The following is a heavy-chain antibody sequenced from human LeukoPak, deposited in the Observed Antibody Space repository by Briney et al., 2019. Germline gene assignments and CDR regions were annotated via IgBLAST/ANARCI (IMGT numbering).Heavy chain of an antibody. J-gene: IGHJ4*02. CDR3: ARLYSSGWYVEY. V-gene: IGHV1-2*06. Sequence: ASVKVSCKASGYTFTGCYMHWVRQAPGQGLEWMGRINPNSGGTNYAQKFQGRVTMTRDTSISTAYMELSRLRSDDTAVYYCARLYSSGWYVEYWGRGTLVTVSS. D-gene: IGHD6-19*01. CDR1: GYTFTGCY. CDR2: INPNSGGT.